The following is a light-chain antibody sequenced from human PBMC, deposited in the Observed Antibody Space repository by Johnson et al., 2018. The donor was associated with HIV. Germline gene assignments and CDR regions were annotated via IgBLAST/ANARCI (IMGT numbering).Light chain of an antibody. CDR1: SSNIGNNY. CDR3: GRWDDSLSTYV. V-gene: IGLV1-51*01. CDR2: DNN. J-gene: IGLJ1*01. Sequence: QSVLTQPPAVSAAPGQKVTISCSGSSSNIGNNYVYWYQQLPGTAPKLLIYDNNKRPSGIPDRFSGSKSGTSATLGITGLQTGDEADYYCGRWDDSLSTYVFGTGTKVTVL.